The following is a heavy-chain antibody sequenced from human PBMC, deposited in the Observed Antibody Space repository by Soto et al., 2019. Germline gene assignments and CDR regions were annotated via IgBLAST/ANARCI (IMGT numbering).Heavy chain of an antibody. Sequence: QVQLVQSGAEVKKPGASVKVSCKASGYTFTTYDINWVRQATGQRLEWVGWMNPQSGYTGFAQKFQGRVSMTRDTSINTAYMELSSLRSEDTAVYYWVRVFGGLCYLGQGTLVNGSS. J-gene: IGHJ4*02. CDR1: GYTFTTYD. D-gene: IGHD3-10*02. V-gene: IGHV1-8*01. CDR3: VRVFGGLCY. CDR2: MNPQSGYT.